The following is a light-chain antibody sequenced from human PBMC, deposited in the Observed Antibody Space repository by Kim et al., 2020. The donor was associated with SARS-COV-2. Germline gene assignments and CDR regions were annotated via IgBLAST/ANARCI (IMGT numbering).Light chain of an antibody. CDR1: ESFSSW. V-gene: IGKV1-5*03. CDR3: QQYYIVPYT. Sequence: DIQMTQSPSTLSASVGDTVTISCRASESFSSWLAWYQQKPGKAPNLLIYKASNLESGVPSRFSGSESGTEFTLTITSLQPDDFATYYCQQYYIVPYTFGQGTKLEI. CDR2: KAS. J-gene: IGKJ2*01.